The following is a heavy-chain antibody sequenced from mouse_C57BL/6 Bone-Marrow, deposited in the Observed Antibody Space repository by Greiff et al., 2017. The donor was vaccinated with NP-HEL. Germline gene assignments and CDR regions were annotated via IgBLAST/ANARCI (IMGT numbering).Heavy chain of an antibody. V-gene: IGHV1-26*01. CDR3: ARAGYDAMDY. CDR2: INPNNGGT. CDR1: GYPFTDYY. Sequence: EVQLQQSGPELVKPGASVKISCKASGYPFTDYYMNWVKQSHGKSLEWIGDINPNNGGTSYNQKFKGKATLTVDKSSSTAYMELRSLTSEDSAVYYCARAGYDAMDYWGQGTSVTVSS. J-gene: IGHJ4*01.